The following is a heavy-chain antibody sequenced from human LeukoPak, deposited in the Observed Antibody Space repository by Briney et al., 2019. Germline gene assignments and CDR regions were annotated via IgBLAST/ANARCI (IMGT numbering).Heavy chain of an antibody. Sequence: GGSLRLSCAASGFTFSTYWMHWVRQAPGKGPVWVSRIKSDGSTNYADSVKGRFTISRDNAKNTVSLQMNSLRAEDAGVYYCARAPSEIGGYYPEYFRHWGQGTLVTVSS. CDR3: ARAPSEIGGYYPEYFRH. D-gene: IGHD3-22*01. V-gene: IGHV3-74*01. J-gene: IGHJ1*01. CDR1: GFTFSTYW. CDR2: IKSDGST.